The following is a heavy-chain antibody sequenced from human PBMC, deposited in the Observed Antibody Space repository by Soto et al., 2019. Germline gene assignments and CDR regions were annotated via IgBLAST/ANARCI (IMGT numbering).Heavy chain of an antibody. J-gene: IGHJ4*02. CDR2: IVVGSGNT. CDR1: GFTFTSSA. CDR3: AASDRFFDWLSYFAY. Sequence: VSCKASGFTFTSSAVQWVRQARGQRLEWIGWIVVGSGNTNYAQKFQERVTITRDMSTSTAYMELSSLRSEDTAVYYCAASDRFFDWLSYFAYWGQGTLVPVSP. D-gene: IGHD3-3*01. V-gene: IGHV1-58*01.